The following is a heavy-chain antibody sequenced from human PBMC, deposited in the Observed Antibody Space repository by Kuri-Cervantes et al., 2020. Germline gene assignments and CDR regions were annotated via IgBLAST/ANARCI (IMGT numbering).Heavy chain of an antibody. D-gene: IGHD2-8*01. J-gene: IGHJ4*02. CDR2: ISSSSSTI. Sequence: GGSLRLSCAASGFTFSSYSMNWVRQAPGKGLEWVSYISSSSSTIYYADSVKGRFTISRDNAKNSLYLQMNSLRDDDTAVYYCARAGADCTNGVCYIGLAKTSYTSDYWGQGTLVTVSS. CDR3: ARAGADCTNGVCYIGLAKTSYTSDY. CDR1: GFTFSSYS. V-gene: IGHV3-48*02.